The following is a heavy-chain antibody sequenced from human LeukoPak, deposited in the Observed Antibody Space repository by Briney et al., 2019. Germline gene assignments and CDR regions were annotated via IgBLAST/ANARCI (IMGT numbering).Heavy chain of an antibody. Sequence: ASVKVSCKASGYTLTSYDVNWMRQATGQGLEWMGWMNPNSGDTGYAQKFQGRVTMTSNTSINTAYMELSSLKSDDTAVYFCARVPRRGDQFDPWGQGTLVTVSS. CDR1: GYTLTSYD. V-gene: IGHV1-8*01. J-gene: IGHJ5*02. D-gene: IGHD2-21*01. CDR2: MNPNSGDT. CDR3: ARVPRRGDQFDP.